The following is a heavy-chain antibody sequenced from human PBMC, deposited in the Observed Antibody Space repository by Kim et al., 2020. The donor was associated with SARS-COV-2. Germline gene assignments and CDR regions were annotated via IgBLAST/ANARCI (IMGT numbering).Heavy chain of an antibody. D-gene: IGHD3-16*02. Sequence: GESLKLSCQASGSKVSTYWIGWVRQLPGKGLELMGVIHPRDSDVRYSQSFQGLVTISTDGSGAYLHLRALKASDTAFYYCATGPGVITNYYFEIWGQGTL. J-gene: IGHJ4*02. CDR1: GSKVSTYW. V-gene: IGHV5-51*01. CDR2: IHPRDSDV. CDR3: ATGPGVITNYYFEI.